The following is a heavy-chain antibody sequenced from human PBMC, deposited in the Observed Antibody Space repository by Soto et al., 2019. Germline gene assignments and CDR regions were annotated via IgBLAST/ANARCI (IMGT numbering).Heavy chain of an antibody. J-gene: IGHJ4*02. CDR3: TTLGHRRRLIDDC. D-gene: IGHD2-21*01. V-gene: IGHV3-15*01. Sequence: EVQLVESGGDLVRPGGSLTLSCATSGFTFTRAWMNWVRQAPGGGLEWIGRIKTTADGGTTDFAAPVRGRFAISRDDSRNTLYLHMNSLKSDDTAVYYCTTLGHRRRLIDDCWGQGTLVTVSS. CDR2: IKTTADGGTT. CDR1: GFTFTRAW.